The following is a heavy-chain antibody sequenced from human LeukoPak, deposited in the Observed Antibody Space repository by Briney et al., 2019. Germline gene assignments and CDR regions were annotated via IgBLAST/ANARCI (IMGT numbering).Heavy chain of an antibody. D-gene: IGHD2-2*01. CDR1: GYTFTGYY. J-gene: IGHJ5*02. V-gene: IGHV1-2*02. CDR3: ARRMGVLVPAATWFDP. CDR2: INPNSGGT. Sequence: ASVKVSCKASGYTFTGYYMHWVRQAPGQGLEWMGWINPNSGGTNYAQKFQGRVTMTRDTSISTAYMDLSRLRSDDTAVYYCARRMGVLVPAATWFDPWGQGTLVTVSS.